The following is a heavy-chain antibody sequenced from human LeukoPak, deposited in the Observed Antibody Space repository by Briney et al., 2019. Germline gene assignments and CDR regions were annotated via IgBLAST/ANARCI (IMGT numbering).Heavy chain of an antibody. CDR1: GFIFSNYW. CDR2: IKSDGSST. V-gene: IGHV3-74*01. Sequence: GGSLRLSCAASGFIFSNYWMHWVRQAPGKGLVWVSRIKSDGSSTSYADSVKGRFTISRDNAKNTLYLQMNSLRVEDTAMYYCLGAFNIWGQGTMVTVSS. D-gene: IGHD3-16*01. CDR3: LGAFNI. J-gene: IGHJ3*02.